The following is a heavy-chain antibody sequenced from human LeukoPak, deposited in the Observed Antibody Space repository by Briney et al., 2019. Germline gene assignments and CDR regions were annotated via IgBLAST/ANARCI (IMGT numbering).Heavy chain of an antibody. CDR2: IYYSGST. CDR1: GGSISSYY. Sequence: PSETLSLTCTVSGGSISSYYWSWIRHPPGKGLESIGYIYYSGSTTYNPSLKSRVTISIDTSKNQFSLKLSSVTAADRAVYYCAREANYYDTSGYYHGAFDIWGQGTMVTVSS. CDR3: AREANYYDTSGYYHGAFDI. D-gene: IGHD3-22*01. V-gene: IGHV4-59*01. J-gene: IGHJ3*02.